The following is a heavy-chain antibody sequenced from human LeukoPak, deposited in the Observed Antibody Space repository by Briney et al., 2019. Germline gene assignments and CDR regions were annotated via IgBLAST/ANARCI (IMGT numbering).Heavy chain of an antibody. V-gene: IGHV1-18*01. CDR2: ISAYNGKT. CDR1: GYTFTSYG. CDR3: ARDQTTIRYFDMGFAHTYGMDV. J-gene: IGHJ6*02. Sequence: ASVKVSCKASGYTFTSYGISWVRQAPGQGLEWMGWISAYNGKTNYAQTLQGRVTMTTDTSTSTAYMELRSLRSDDTAVYYCARDQTTIRYFDMGFAHTYGMDVWGQGTTVTVSS. D-gene: IGHD3-9*01.